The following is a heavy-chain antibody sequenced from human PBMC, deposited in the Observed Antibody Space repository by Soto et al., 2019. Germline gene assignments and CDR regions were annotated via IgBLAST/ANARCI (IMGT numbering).Heavy chain of an antibody. V-gene: IGHV3-23*01. Sequence: GGSLRLSCAASGVTFINYAVTWVRQAPGKGLEWVSTISGSGGSTYYADSVRGRFTISRDNSKNTLYLQMNSLRAEDTAVYYCARGPSHRPDYWGQGTLVTVSS. CDR1: GVTFINYA. CDR2: ISGSGGST. CDR3: ARGPSHRPDY. J-gene: IGHJ4*02.